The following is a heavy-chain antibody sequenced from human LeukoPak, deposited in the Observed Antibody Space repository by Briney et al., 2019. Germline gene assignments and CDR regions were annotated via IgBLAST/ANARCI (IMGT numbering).Heavy chain of an antibody. Sequence: SVKVSCKASGGTFSSYAISRVRQAPGQGLEWMGRIIPILGIANYAQKFQGRVTITADKSTSTAYMELSSLRSEDTAVYYCARSGSYGLGYYYYGMDVWGQGTTVTVSS. J-gene: IGHJ6*02. V-gene: IGHV1-69*04. CDR2: IIPILGIA. D-gene: IGHD1-26*01. CDR3: ARSGSYGLGYYYYGMDV. CDR1: GGTFSSYA.